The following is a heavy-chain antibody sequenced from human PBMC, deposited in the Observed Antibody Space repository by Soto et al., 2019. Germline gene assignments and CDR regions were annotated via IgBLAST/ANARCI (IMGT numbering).Heavy chain of an antibody. Sequence: SETLSLTCTVSGGSISSYYWSWIRQPPGKGLEWIGYIYYSGSTNYNPSLKSRVTISVDTSKNQFSLKLSSVTAADTAVYYCARLLGYCSGGSCYYPLYFDYWGQGTLVTVSS. D-gene: IGHD2-15*01. V-gene: IGHV4-59*08. CDR2: IYYSGST. CDR3: ARLLGYCSGGSCYYPLYFDY. CDR1: GGSISSYY. J-gene: IGHJ4*02.